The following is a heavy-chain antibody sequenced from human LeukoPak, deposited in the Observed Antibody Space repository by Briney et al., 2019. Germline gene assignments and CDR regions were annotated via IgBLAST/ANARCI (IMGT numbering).Heavy chain of an antibody. CDR3: GREYYDSSGSWFDP. D-gene: IGHD3-22*01. CDR2: INPNSGGT. Sequence: ASVKVSCKSSGYTFTGYYMHWVRQAPGQGHEWMGWINPNSGGTNYAQRFQGRVTMTRDTSISTAYMELSRLRSDDTAVYYCGREYYDSSGSWFDPWGQGTLVTVSS. CDR1: GYTFTGYY. J-gene: IGHJ5*02. V-gene: IGHV1-2*02.